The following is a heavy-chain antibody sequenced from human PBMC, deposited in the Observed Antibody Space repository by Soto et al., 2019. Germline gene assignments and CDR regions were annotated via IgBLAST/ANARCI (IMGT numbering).Heavy chain of an antibody. CDR2: IIPIFGTA. CDR1: GGTFSSYS. V-gene: IGHV1-69*01. D-gene: IGHD6-6*01. Sequence: QVQLVQSGAEVKKPGSSVKVSCKASGGTFSSYSISWVRQAPGQGLEWMGGIIPIFGTANYAQKFQGRVTITADESTSTAYMELSSLRSEVTAVYYCAIEYSSSPPYYPIGYWGQGTLVTVSS. J-gene: IGHJ4*02. CDR3: AIEYSSSPPYYPIGY.